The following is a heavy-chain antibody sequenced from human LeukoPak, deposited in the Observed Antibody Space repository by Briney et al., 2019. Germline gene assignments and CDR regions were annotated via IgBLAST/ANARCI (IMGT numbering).Heavy chain of an antibody. CDR1: GFTFSSYA. CDR3: AKDGAHYDILTGYSDWFDP. CDR2: ISGSGGST. J-gene: IGHJ5*02. Sequence: GGSLRLSCAASGFTFSSYAMSWVRQAPGKGLEWVSAISGSGGSTYYADSVKGRFTISRDNSKNTLYLQMNSLRAGDTAVYYCAKDGAHYDILTGYSDWFDPGGQGTLVTVSS. V-gene: IGHV3-23*01. D-gene: IGHD3-9*01.